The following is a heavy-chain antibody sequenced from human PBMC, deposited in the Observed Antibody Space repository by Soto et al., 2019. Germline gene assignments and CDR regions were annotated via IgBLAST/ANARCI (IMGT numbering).Heavy chain of an antibody. V-gene: IGHV1-69*06. CDR3: ATSTRVGYFDWLSPHYYYGMDV. J-gene: IGHJ6*02. CDR1: GGTFSSYA. Sequence: QVQLVQSGAEVKKPGSSVKVSCKASGGTFSSYAISWVRQAPGPGLEWMGGIIPIFGTANYAQKFQGRVTITADKSTSTADMELSSLRSEDTAVYYCATSTRVGYFDWLSPHYYYGMDVWGQGTTVTVSS. CDR2: IIPIFGTA. D-gene: IGHD3-9*01.